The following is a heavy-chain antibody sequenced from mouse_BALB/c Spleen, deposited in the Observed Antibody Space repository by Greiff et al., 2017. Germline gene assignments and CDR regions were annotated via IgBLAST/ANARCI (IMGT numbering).Heavy chain of an antibody. D-gene: IGHD1-1*01. CDR2: INPSNGRT. Sequence: VQLQQPGAELVKPGASVKLSCKASGYTFTSYWMHWVKQRPGQGLEWIGEINPSNGRTNYNEKFKSKATLTVDKSSSTAYMQLSSLTSEDSAVYYCAPYYGSSWGFAYWGQGTLVTVSA. CDR1: GYTFTSYW. J-gene: IGHJ3*01. V-gene: IGHV1S81*02. CDR3: APYYGSSWGFAY.